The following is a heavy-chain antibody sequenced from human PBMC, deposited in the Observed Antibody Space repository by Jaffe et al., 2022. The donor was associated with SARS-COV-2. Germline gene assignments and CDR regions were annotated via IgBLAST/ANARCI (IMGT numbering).Heavy chain of an antibody. J-gene: IGHJ3*01. CDR3: ARVATTHCSGSGCYSGAFDV. CDR2: IIHSGKT. CDR1: GGSFSNNY. D-gene: IGHD2-15*01. Sequence: QVQLQQWGAGLLKPSETLSLTCAVYGGSFSNNYWSWIRQPPGKGLEWIGEIIHSGKTNYSPSLKSRVTISMDTTKNQFSLNLSSMTAADTAVYYCARVATTHCSGSGCYSGAFDVWGQGTMVAVSS. V-gene: IGHV4-34*12.